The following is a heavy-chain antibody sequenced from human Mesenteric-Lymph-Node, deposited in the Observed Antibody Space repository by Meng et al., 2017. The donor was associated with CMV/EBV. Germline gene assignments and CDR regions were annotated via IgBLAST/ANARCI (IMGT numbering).Heavy chain of an antibody. J-gene: IGHJ6*02. CDR1: GYSFTSYW. V-gene: IGHV5-51*01. CDR2: IYPGDSDT. CDR3: ARGLNGGGYPLSMDV. Sequence: GESLKISCKGSGYSFTSYWIGWVRQRPGKGLEWMGIIYPGDSDTRYSPSFQGQVTISADKSISTAYLQWSSLKASDTAMYYCARGLNGGGYPLSMDVWGQGTTVTVSS. D-gene: IGHD3-22*01.